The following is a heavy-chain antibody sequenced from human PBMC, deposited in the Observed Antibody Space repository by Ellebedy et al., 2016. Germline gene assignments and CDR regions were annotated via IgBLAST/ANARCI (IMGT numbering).Heavy chain of an antibody. V-gene: IGHV1-69*10. J-gene: IGHJ4*02. Sequence: ASVKVSCKASGGTFSSYAISWVRQAPGQGLEWMGGIIPILGIANYAQKFQGRVTITRDTSASTAYMELSSLRSEDTAVYYCARWVAAAGTNYWGQGTLVTVSS. CDR2: IIPILGIA. D-gene: IGHD6-13*01. CDR1: GGTFSSYA. CDR3: ARWVAAAGTNY.